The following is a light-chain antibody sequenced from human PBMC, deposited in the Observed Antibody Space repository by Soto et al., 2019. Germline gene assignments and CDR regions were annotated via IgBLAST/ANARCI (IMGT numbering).Light chain of an antibody. Sequence: QSVLTQPASVSGSPGQSITISCTGTSSDVGGYKFVSWYQQHPGKAPKFLIYDVNVRPSGVSDRFSGSKSGNTASLTISGLQAEDEADYYCCSYTSGSRYVFGTGTKVTV. J-gene: IGLJ1*01. CDR1: SSDVGGYKF. V-gene: IGLV2-14*01. CDR2: DVN. CDR3: CSYTSGSRYV.